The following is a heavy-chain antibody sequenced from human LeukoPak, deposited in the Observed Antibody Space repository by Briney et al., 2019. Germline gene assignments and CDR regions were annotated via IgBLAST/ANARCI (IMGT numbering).Heavy chain of an antibody. CDR2: IWYDGSNK. V-gene: IGHV3-33*01. Sequence: QTGGSLRLSCAASGFTFSSYGMHWVRQAPGKGLEWVAVIWYDGSNKYYADSVKGRFTIPRDNSKNTLYLQMNSLRAEDTAVYYCARGPTIAVAGTRRDELDYWGQGTLVTVSS. J-gene: IGHJ4*02. D-gene: IGHD6-19*01. CDR3: ARGPTIAVAGTRRDELDY. CDR1: GFTFSSYG.